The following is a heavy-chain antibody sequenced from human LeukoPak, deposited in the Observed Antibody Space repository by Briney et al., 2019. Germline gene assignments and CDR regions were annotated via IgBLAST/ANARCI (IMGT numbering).Heavy chain of an antibody. CDR2: IDHSGGT. J-gene: IGHJ5*02. CDR1: GGSSSGYY. D-gene: IGHD3-22*01. Sequence: SETLSLTCGVYGGSSSGYYWSWIRQPPGKGLEWIGKIDHSGGTNYNPSLKSRVTISVDTSKKQLSLKLSSVTAADTAVYYCARLYYDSRGYYWFDRWGQGTLVTVSS. CDR3: ARLYYDSRGYYWFDR. V-gene: IGHV4-34*01.